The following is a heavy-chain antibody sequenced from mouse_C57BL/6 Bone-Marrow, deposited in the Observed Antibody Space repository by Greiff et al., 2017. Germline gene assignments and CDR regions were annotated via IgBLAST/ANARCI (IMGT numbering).Heavy chain of an antibody. CDR1: GYSFTDYN. J-gene: IGHJ3*01. Sequence: EVQLQQSGPELVKPGASVKISCKASGYSFTDYNMNWVKQTNGNSLEWIGVINPNSGTTSYNQKFKGKATLTVDQSTSTAYMQLSSPTAEDSVFYCCTREGFTTVVEGFAVWGPGTLVTVSA. V-gene: IGHV1-39*01. CDR2: INPNSGTT. CDR3: TREGFTTVVEGFAV. D-gene: IGHD1-1*01.